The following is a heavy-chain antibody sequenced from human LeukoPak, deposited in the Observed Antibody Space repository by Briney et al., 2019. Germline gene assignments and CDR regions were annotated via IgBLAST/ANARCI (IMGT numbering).Heavy chain of an antibody. J-gene: IGHJ4*02. V-gene: IGHV3-15*01. CDR2: IKSKTDGGTT. D-gene: IGHD6-19*01. CDR1: GFTFSNAW. Sequence: GGSLRLSCAASGFTFSNAWMSWVRQAPGKGLEWVGRIKSKTDGGTTDYAAPVKGRFTISRDDSKNTLYLQMNSLKTEDTAVYYCTTFLPGIAVAGTEDWFDYWGQGTLVTVSS. CDR3: TTFLPGIAVAGTEDWFDY.